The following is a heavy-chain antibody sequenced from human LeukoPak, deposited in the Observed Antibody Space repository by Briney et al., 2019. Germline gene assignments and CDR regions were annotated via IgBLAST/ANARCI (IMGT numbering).Heavy chain of an antibody. D-gene: IGHD5-18*01. Sequence: PGGSLRLSCAASGFTFSSSAMSWVRQVPGKGLEWVSGISASGGSTYYADSVRGRFTISRDNSKNTLYLQMNSLRAEDTAVYYCAREEAVRIQLWSSYYYYGMDVWGQGTTVTVSS. V-gene: IGHV3-23*01. CDR2: ISASGGST. CDR3: AREEAVRIQLWSSYYYYGMDV. J-gene: IGHJ6*02. CDR1: GFTFSSSA.